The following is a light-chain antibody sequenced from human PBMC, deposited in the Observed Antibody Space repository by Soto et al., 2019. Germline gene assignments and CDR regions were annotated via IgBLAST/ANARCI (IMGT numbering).Light chain of an antibody. CDR1: QSVSSSY. V-gene: IGKV3-20*01. J-gene: IGKJ2*01. CDR3: QQYGSSPLYT. Sequence: EIVLTHSPGTLSLSPGERATLSCRASQSVSSSYLAWYQQKPGQDPRLLIYGASSRATGIPDRFSGSGSGTDFTLTIIILEPEDFAVYYCQQYGSSPLYTFGQGTKLEMK. CDR2: GAS.